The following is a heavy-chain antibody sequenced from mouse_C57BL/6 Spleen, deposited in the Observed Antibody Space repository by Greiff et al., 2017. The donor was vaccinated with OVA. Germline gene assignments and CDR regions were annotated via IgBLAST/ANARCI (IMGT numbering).Heavy chain of an antibody. J-gene: IGHJ1*03. Sequence: EVKLVESEGGLVQPGSSMKLSCTASGFTFSDYYMAWVRQVPEKGLEWVANINYDGSSTYYLDSLKSRFIISRDNAKNIQYLQLSSLKSEDTATYYCARDPRYYGSGYFDVWGTGTTVTVSS. D-gene: IGHD1-1*01. CDR3: ARDPRYYGSGYFDV. CDR1: GFTFSDYY. V-gene: IGHV5-16*01. CDR2: INYDGSST.